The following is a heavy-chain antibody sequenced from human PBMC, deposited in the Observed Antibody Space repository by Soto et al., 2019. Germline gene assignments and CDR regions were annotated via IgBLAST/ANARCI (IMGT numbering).Heavy chain of an antibody. V-gene: IGHV3-23*01. CDR3: TRALGYYYDA. CDR1: GFTFSSYA. CDR2: ISGSGGST. D-gene: IGHD3-22*01. Sequence: GGSLRLSCAASGFTFSSYAMSWVRQAPGKGLEWVAAISGSGGSTYYADSVEGRFTISRDNSKNTLYLQMNSLRAEDTAVYYCTRALGYYYDAWGQGTLVNVSS. J-gene: IGHJ5*02.